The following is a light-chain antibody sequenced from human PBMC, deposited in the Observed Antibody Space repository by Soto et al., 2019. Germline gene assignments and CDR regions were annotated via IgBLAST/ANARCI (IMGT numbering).Light chain of an antibody. CDR3: QHHNSYSQT. CDR1: QSIRYY. Sequence: DIQLTQSPPTLSASVGDRVTITCRASQSIRYYLAWYQQMPGKAPKLLIYGASSLQSGVPSRFSGSGSGTEFTLTXSSLQPDDFATYFCQHHNSYSQTFGQGTKVEIK. J-gene: IGKJ1*01. CDR2: GAS. V-gene: IGKV1-5*01.